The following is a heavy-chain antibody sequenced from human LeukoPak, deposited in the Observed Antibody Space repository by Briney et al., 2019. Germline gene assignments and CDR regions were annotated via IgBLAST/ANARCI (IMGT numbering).Heavy chain of an antibody. Sequence: SETLSLTCTVSGASVSSASYWTWIWQPPGKGVEWIAHIYNGVNTNYNPSLKSRVTISVDTSKNQFSLRLNSVTAADTAVYYCARSRAFNSGAFDPWGQGSLVTVSS. CDR2: IYNGVNT. J-gene: IGHJ5*02. CDR1: GASVSSASY. V-gene: IGHV4-61*01. CDR3: ARSRAFNSGAFDP. D-gene: IGHD1-26*01.